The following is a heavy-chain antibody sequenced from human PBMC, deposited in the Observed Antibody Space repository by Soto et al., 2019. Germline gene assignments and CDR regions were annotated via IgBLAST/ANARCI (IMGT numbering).Heavy chain of an antibody. D-gene: IGHD6-13*01. J-gene: IGHJ5*02. V-gene: IGHV4-31*03. CDR2: IYYSGST. Sequence: QVQLQESGPGLVKPSQTLSLTCTVSGGSISSGGYYWSWIRQHPGDDLEWIGYIYYSGSTYYNPSLNSRVTISVDTSKNQFSLKLSSVTAADTAVYYCARAKKGIAAAENWFDPWGQGTLVTVSS. CDR3: ARAKKGIAAAENWFDP. CDR1: GGSISSGGYY.